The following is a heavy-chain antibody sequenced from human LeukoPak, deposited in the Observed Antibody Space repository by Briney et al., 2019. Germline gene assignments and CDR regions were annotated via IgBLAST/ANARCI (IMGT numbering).Heavy chain of an antibody. D-gene: IGHD2-2*01. J-gene: IGHJ4*02. CDR1: GGSISSYY. V-gene: IGHV4-59*01. CDR3: ARGCSSTSCYGSGSYNPYDY. CDR2: IYYSGST. Sequence: KPSETLSLTCTVSGGSISSYYWSWIRQPPGKGLEWIGYIYYSGSTNYNPPLKSRVTISVDTSKNQFSLKLSSVTAADTAVYYCARGCSSTSCYGSGSYNPYDYWGQGTLVTVSS.